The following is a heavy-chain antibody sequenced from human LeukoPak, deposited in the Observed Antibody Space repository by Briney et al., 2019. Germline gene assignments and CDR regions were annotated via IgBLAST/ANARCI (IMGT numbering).Heavy chain of an antibody. V-gene: IGHV4-31*03. Sequence: SQTLSLTCTVSGGSISSGGYYWSWIRQHPGKGLEWIGYMYYSGSTYYTSSLKSRVTISVDTSKNQFSLKLSSVTAADTAVYYWARALGANMVRGVIGKLNWFDPWGQGTLVTVSS. CDR3: ARALGANMVRGVIGKLNWFDP. CDR1: GGSISSGGYY. CDR2: MYYSGST. J-gene: IGHJ5*02. D-gene: IGHD3-10*01.